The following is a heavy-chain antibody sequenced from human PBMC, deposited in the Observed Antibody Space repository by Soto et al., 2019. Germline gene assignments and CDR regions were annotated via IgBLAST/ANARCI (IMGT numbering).Heavy chain of an antibody. D-gene: IGHD3-3*01. V-gene: IGHV5-51*01. CDR1: GYNFAGYW. CDR2: IYPSDSDT. J-gene: IGHJ4*02. Sequence: GESLKISCKGSGYNFAGYWIAWVRQMPGKGLELMGIIYPSDSDTRYRPSFQGQVTISADKSISSAYLQWSSLRASDTAMYYCARGGVSTRTFDYSGQGTPVTVSS. CDR3: ARGGVSTRTFDY.